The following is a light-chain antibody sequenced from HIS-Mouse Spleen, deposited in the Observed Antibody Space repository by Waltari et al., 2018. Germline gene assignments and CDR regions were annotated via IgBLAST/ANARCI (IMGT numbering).Light chain of an antibody. CDR3: QQYDNLTWT. J-gene: IGKJ1*01. CDR2: DAS. Sequence: DIQMTQSPSSLSASVGDRVTITCPASQDISNYLNWYQQKPGKAPKLLIYDASNLETGVPSRFSGSGSGTDFTFTISSLQPEDIATYYCQQYDNLTWTFGQGTKVEIK. CDR1: QDISNY. V-gene: IGKV1-33*01.